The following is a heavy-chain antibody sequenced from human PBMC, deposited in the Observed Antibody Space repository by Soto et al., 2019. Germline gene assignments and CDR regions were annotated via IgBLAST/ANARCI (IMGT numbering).Heavy chain of an antibody. D-gene: IGHD2-2*01. CDR3: ARDSQDILVVAAAL. CDR2: ISAYNGNT. V-gene: IGHV1-18*01. CDR1: GYTFTSYG. J-gene: IGHJ4*02. Sequence: GASVKVSCKASGYTFTSYGISWVRQAPGQGLEWMGWISAYNGNTNYAQKLQGRVTMTTDTSTSTAYMELRSLRSDDTAVYYCARDSQDILVVAAALWGKGTLVTVSS.